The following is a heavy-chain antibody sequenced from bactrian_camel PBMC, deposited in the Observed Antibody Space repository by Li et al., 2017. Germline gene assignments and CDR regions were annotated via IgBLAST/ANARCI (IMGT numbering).Heavy chain of an antibody. J-gene: IGHJ4*01. V-gene: IGHV3S66*01. D-gene: IGHD2*01. CDR2: ISSDGST. Sequence: VQLVESGGGSVEAGGSLKLSCTASGFTFDDPSMGWYRQAPGKECELLSTISSDGSTYYADSVKGRFTISQDNAKNTVYLQMNSLKPEDTAVYYCAADHPPFFYCYPTKGQGTQVTVS. CDR1: GFTFDDPS.